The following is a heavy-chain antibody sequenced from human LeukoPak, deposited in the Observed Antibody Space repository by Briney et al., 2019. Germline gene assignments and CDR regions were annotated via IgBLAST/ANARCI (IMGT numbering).Heavy chain of an antibody. D-gene: IGHD3-10*01. CDR3: TKLQSYYPNYLFDL. CDR2: VYSSGGS. V-gene: IGHV4-59*01. Sequence: SETLSLTCTVSGDSIGSYYWTWIRQPPGNGLEWIGYVYSSGGSNHNPSLKSRVTISVDTSNNQFSLELTSGAAANPALYYCTKLQSYYPNYLFDLWGQGTLVTVSS. CDR1: GDSIGSYY. J-gene: IGHJ4*02.